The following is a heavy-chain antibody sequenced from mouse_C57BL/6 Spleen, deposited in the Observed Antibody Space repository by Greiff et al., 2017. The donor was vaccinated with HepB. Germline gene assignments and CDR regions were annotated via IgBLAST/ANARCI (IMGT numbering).Heavy chain of an antibody. V-gene: IGHV1-64*01. Sequence: QVQLQQPGAELVKPGASVKLSCKASGYTFTSYWMHWVKQRPGQGLEWIGMIHPNSGSTNYNEKFKSKATLTVDKSSSPAYMQLSSLTSEDSAVYYCARSGYSNYWYFDVWGTGTTVTVSS. J-gene: IGHJ1*03. CDR3: ARSGYSNYWYFDV. CDR2: IHPNSGST. D-gene: IGHD2-5*01. CDR1: GYTFTSYW.